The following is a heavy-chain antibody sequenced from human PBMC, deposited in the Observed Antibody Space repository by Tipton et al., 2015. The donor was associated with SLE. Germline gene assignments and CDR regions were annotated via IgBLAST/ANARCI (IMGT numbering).Heavy chain of an antibody. J-gene: IGHJ5*02. CDR1: GDSMNNYY. V-gene: IGHV4-59*05. CDR2: IYYSGNT. D-gene: IGHD3-22*01. CDR3: ARHQVGTMMTA. Sequence: TLSLTCSVSGDSMNNYYWSWIRQPAGMPLEWIGRIYYSGNTYYNPSLKSRVTISVDTSKNQFSLKLISVTAADTAVYYCARHQVGTMMTAWGQGTLVTVSS.